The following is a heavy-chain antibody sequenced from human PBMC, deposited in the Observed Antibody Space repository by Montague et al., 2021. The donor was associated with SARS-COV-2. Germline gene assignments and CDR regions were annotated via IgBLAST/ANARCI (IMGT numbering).Heavy chain of an antibody. V-gene: IGHV4-34*01. CDR2: INHSGST. J-gene: IGHJ5*02. D-gene: IGHD6-13*01. Sequence: SETLSLTCAFYGGSFSGYYWSWIRQPPGKGLEWIGEINHSGSTNYNPSLKSRVTISVDKSKNQFPLKLTSVTAADTAVYYCASGGYSSSWYGTHNWFDPWGQGTLVTVSS. CDR1: GGSFSGYY. CDR3: ASGGYSSSWYGTHNWFDP.